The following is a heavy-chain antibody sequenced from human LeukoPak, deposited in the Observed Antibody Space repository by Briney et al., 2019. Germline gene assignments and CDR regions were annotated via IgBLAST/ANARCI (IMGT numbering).Heavy chain of an antibody. Sequence: PSETLSLTCAAYGGSFSGYYWSWIRQPPGKGLEWIGEINHSGSTNYNPSLKSRVTISVDTSKNQFSLKLSSVTAADTAVYYCARGPWAAADYYMDVWGKGTTVTISS. J-gene: IGHJ6*03. D-gene: IGHD6-13*01. CDR3: ARGPWAAADYYMDV. CDR2: INHSGST. CDR1: GGSFSGYY. V-gene: IGHV4-34*01.